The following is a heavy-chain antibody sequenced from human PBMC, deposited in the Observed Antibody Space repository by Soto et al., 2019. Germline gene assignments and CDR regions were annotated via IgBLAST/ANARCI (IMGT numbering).Heavy chain of an antibody. Sequence: QVQLVESGGGVVQPGGSLRLSCAASGFRFNNYAIDWVRQAPGKGLEWVAFISFDGRKQYYGDSVQGRFSISRDDSKNTVFLQMSSLRPEDTVVYYCAKTIGLRLGELAPDFWGQGTLVTVSS. V-gene: IGHV3-30*18. CDR2: ISFDGRKQ. J-gene: IGHJ4*02. CDR1: GFRFNNYA. CDR3: AKTIGLRLGELAPDF. D-gene: IGHD3-16*01.